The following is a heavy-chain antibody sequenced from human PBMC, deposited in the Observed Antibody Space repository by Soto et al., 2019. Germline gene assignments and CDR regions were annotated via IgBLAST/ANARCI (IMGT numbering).Heavy chain of an antibody. D-gene: IGHD3-9*01. V-gene: IGHV4-4*07. CDR1: GGSISSYY. J-gene: IGHJ6*02. CDR3: ARGGILTVSGYYYYYGMDV. Sequence: SETLSLTCTVSGGSISSYYWSWIRQPAGKGLEWIGRIYTSGSTNYNPSLKSRVTMSVDTSKNQFSLKLSSVTAADTAVYYCARGGILTVSGYYYYYGMDVWGQGTTVTVSS. CDR2: IYTSGST.